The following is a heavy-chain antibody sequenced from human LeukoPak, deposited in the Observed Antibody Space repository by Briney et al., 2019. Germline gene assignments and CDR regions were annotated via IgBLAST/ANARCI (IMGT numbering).Heavy chain of an antibody. V-gene: IGHV3-23*01. D-gene: IGHD3-22*01. CDR1: GFTFRNYA. Sequence: GGSLRLSCAASGFTFRNYAMRGVRQAPGKGLEGVSAIRGSADHTYYPDSVNGRFSLSRDNSNNTLYLQMHSLSAEDTAVYYCATYYYDSSGYPPGPYDAFDIWGQGTMVTVSS. CDR3: ATYYYDSSGYPPGPYDAFDI. CDR2: IRGSADHT. J-gene: IGHJ3*02.